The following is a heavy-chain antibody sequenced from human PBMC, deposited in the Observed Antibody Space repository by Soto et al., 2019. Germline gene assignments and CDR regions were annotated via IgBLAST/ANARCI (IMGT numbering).Heavy chain of an antibody. V-gene: IGHV3-30-3*01. D-gene: IGHD5-12*01. CDR2: ISYDGSNK. J-gene: IGHJ4*02. CDR3: ARARDGYNYY. CDR1: GFTFSSYA. Sequence: QVQLVEYGGGVVQPGRSLRLSCAASGFTFSSYAMHWVRQAPGKGLEWVAVISYDGSNKYYADSVKGRFTIARDNSKNTLYLQMNSLRAEDTAVYYCARARDGYNYYWGQGTLVTVSS.